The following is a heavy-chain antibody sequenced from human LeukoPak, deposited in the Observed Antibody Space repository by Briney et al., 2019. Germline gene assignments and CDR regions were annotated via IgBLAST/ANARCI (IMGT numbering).Heavy chain of an antibody. Sequence: ASVKVSCKASGYTFTGYYMHWVRQATGQGLEWMGWMNPNSGNTGYAQKLQGRVTMTTDTSTSTAYMELRSLRSDDTAVYYCARELKMGYSSSYWFDPWGQGTLVTVSS. CDR1: GYTFTGYY. CDR3: ARELKMGYSSSYWFDP. D-gene: IGHD6-13*01. CDR2: MNPNSGNT. V-gene: IGHV1-8*02. J-gene: IGHJ5*02.